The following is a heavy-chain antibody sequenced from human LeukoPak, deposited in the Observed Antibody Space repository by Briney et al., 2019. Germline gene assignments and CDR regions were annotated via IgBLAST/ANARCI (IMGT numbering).Heavy chain of an antibody. Sequence: GGSLRLSCAASGFTFSSFTMTWVRQAPGKGLEWVSTIGGSGASTYYAGSVKGRFTISRDNSKNTLSLQMNSLRAEDSAIYYCAKNYCGSGTMGGYWGQGTLVTVSS. V-gene: IGHV3-23*01. CDR2: IGGSGAST. D-gene: IGHD3-10*01. CDR3: AKNYCGSGTMGGY. J-gene: IGHJ4*02. CDR1: GFTFSSFT.